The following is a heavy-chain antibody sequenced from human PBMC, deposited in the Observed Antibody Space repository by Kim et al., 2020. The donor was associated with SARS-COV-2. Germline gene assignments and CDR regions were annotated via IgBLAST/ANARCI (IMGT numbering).Heavy chain of an antibody. Sequence: GGSLRLSCAASGFTFSSNWMNWVRQAPGKGLEWVANIKEDGSEKYYVDSVKGRFTISRDNAKNSLYLQMNSLRAEDTAVYYCARAGGFRYRFDYWGQGTLVTV. CDR2: IKEDGSEK. D-gene: IGHD3-16*01. J-gene: IGHJ4*02. CDR3: ARAGGFRYRFDY. CDR1: GFTFSSNW. V-gene: IGHV3-7*01.